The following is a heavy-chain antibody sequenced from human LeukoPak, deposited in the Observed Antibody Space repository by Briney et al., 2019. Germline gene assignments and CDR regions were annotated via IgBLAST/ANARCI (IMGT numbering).Heavy chain of an antibody. CDR2: ISVSGSRA. Sequence: GGSLRLSCAASGFTFSSYAMTWVRQAPGKGLEWVSAISVSGSRAYYADFVKGRFTVSRDNSKNTVLLQMNSLRVEDTAVYYCTKDHDGMHAWGQGTTVTVSS. CDR1: GFTFSSYA. CDR3: TKDHDGMHA. J-gene: IGHJ6*02. V-gene: IGHV3-23*01.